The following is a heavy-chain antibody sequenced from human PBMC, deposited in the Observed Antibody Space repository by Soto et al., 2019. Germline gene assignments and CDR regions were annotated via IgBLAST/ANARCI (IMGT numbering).Heavy chain of an antibody. Sequence: GGSLRLSCAASGFTFSSCGMHWVRQAPGKGLEWVAVISYDGSNKYYADSVKGRFTISRDNSKNTLYLQMNSLRAEDTAVYYCAKDLCSWGYYYYYGMDVWGQGSTVTVSS. CDR3: AKDLCSWGYYYYYGMDV. J-gene: IGHJ6*02. CDR1: GFTFSSCG. D-gene: IGHD3-10*02. V-gene: IGHV3-30*18. CDR2: ISYDGSNK.